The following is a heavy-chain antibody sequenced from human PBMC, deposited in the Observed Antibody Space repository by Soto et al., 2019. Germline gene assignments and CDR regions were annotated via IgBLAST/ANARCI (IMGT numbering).Heavy chain of an antibody. CDR2: TYCRSKWYN. D-gene: IGHD6-6*01. V-gene: IGHV6-1*01. CDR1: GNNVYINSAA. J-gene: IGHJ6*02. CDR3: AREEIAARLNYYYGMDV. Sequence: PPQTLSLPFAMSGNNVYINSAAWNWIRPSPSRGLEWLGRTYCRSKWYNDYAVSVKSRITINPDTSKNQFSLQLNSVTPEDTAVYYCAREEIAARLNYYYGMDVWGQGNTVTVS.